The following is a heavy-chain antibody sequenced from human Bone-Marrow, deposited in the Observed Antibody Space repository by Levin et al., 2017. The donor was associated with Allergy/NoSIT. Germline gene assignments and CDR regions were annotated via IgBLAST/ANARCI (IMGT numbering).Heavy chain of an antibody. CDR2: INPNTGGT. CDR3: AGERAAVRRFDY. V-gene: IGHV1-2*02. Sequence: GESLKISCKASGYPFSDYYLHWVRQAPGQGPEWMGWINPNTGGTNYAQKFQGRVIMTVHTSVTTAHMELTRLTLDDTAVYFCAGERAAVRRFDYWGQGTLVTVSS. CDR1: GYPFSDYY. J-gene: IGHJ4*02. D-gene: IGHD6-13*01.